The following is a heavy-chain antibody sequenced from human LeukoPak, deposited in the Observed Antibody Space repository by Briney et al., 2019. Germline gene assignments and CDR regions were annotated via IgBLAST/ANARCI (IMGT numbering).Heavy chain of an antibody. CDR1: GGSISSYY. V-gene: IGHV4-34*01. J-gene: IGHJ6*02. Sequence: SETLSLTCTVSGGSISSYYWSWIRQPPGKGLEWIGEINHSGSTNYNPSLKSRVTISVDTSKNQFSLKLSSVTAADTAVYYCARGRFLPPHTYYYYYGMDVWGQGTTVTVSS. CDR2: INHSGST. CDR3: ARGRFLPPHTYYYYYGMDV. D-gene: IGHD2-21*01.